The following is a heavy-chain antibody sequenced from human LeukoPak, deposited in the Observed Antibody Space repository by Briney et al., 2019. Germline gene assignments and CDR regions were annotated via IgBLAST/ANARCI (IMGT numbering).Heavy chain of an antibody. V-gene: IGHV3-74*01. J-gene: IGHJ4*02. CDR1: GFTFSSYW. D-gene: IGHD3-10*01. CDR3: ARGYYYGSGSSER. CDR2: INSDGSST. Sequence: GGSLRLSCAASGFTFSSYWMYWVRQAPGKGLVWVSRINSDGSSTTYADSVKGRFTISRDNAKNSLYLQMNSLRAEDTAVYYCARGYYYGSGSSERWGQGTLVTVSS.